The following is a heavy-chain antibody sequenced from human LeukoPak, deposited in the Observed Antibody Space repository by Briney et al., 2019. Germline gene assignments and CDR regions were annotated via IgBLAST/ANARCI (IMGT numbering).Heavy chain of an antibody. CDR1: GFTLSDNW. V-gene: IGHV3-48*01. CDR3: ARFAAGGSYYYMDV. CDR2: IGTSSTTI. D-gene: IGHD6-25*01. J-gene: IGHJ6*03. Sequence: PGGSLRLSCVASGFTLSDNWMGWVRQTPGKGLEWVSNIGTSSTTIYYADSVKGRFTISRDNAKNSLYLQMNSLRADDTAVYYCARFAAGGSYYYMDVWGKGTTVTVSS.